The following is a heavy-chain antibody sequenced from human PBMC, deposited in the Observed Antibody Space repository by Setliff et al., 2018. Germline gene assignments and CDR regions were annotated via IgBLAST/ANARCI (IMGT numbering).Heavy chain of an antibody. CDR2: INSNGGSP. V-gene: IGHV3-20*04. CDR1: GFNFDEHV. Sequence: GGSLRLSCAASGFNFDEHVMSWVRQAPGKGLEWVSGINSNGGSPGYADSVKGRFTISRDNAKNPLFLQMKSLRAEDTAVYYCARDRDGHFQLCGRGTLVAASS. J-gene: IGHJ1*01. CDR3: ARDRDGHFQL.